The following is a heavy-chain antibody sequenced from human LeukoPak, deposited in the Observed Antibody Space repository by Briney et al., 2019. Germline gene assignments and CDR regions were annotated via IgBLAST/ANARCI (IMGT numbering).Heavy chain of an antibody. CDR3: ARDGDGFWSGLRDYMDV. CDR1: GFIFSDYY. D-gene: IGHD3-3*01. J-gene: IGHJ6*03. V-gene: IGHV3-11*04. CDR2: ISSTGNTI. Sequence: GGSLRLSCAASGFIFSDYYMSWIRQVPGKGLEWISYISSTGNTIYYADSVKGRFTVSRDNAKNSLYLQMNSLRAEDTAVYYCARDGDGFWSGLRDYMDVWGKGTTVTVSS.